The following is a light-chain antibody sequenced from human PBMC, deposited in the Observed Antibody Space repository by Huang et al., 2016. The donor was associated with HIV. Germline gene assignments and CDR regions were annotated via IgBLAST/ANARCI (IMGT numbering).Light chain of an antibody. V-gene: IGKV3-20*01. J-gene: IGKJ1*01. Sequence: EIVLTQSPGTLSLSPGEIATLSCRASQTISSNYLAWYQQKPGQAPRLLSYGASRRATGIPDRFSGSGSGTDFTLTISRLEPEDFAVYYCQQYGRSPRTFGQGTKVEIK. CDR3: QQYGRSPRT. CDR2: GAS. CDR1: QTISSNY.